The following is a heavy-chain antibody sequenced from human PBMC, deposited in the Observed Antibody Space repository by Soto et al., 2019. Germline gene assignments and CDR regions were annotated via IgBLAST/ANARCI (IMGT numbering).Heavy chain of an antibody. J-gene: IGHJ4*02. CDR2: IKEDGSEK. CDR1: EFTFSRYW. Sequence: GGSLRLSCAASEFTFSRYWMSWVRQAPGKGLEWVASIKEDGSEKYYVDSVKGRFTSSRDNAKNSLFLQMNSLRAEDTALYYCARHGSYCFVYWGQGTLVTVS. V-gene: IGHV3-7*01. CDR3: ARHGSYCFVY.